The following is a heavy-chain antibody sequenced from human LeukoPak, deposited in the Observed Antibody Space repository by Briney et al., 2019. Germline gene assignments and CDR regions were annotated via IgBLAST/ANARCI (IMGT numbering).Heavy chain of an antibody. CDR3: ARHGTVYTGTVLTN. V-gene: IGHV4-39*01. D-gene: IGHD3-9*01. J-gene: IGHJ4*02. CDR1: GCSIRSSSYH. Sequence: PSETLALMYTVCGCSIRSSSYHWGWIRQPPGKGLEWIGSIYYSGSTYYNSSLKSRLTISVDTSKNQFSLKLSSVTAADTAVYYCARHGTVYTGTVLTNGGRGTLVIVSS. CDR2: IYYSGST.